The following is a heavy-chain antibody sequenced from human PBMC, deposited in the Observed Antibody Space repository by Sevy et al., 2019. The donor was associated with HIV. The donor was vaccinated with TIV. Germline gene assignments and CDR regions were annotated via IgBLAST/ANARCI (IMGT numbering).Heavy chain of an antibody. V-gene: IGHV1-24*01. D-gene: IGHD3-10*01. CDR2: FDPEDGET. CDR3: ATGQYYYGSGSYPKYYYYYGMDV. Sequence: ASVKVSCKVSGYTLTELSMHWVRQAPGKGLEWMGGFDPEDGETIYAQKFQGRVTMTEETSTDTAYMELSSLRSEETAGYYCATGQYYYGSGSYPKYYYYYGMDVWGQGTTVTVSS. CDR1: GYTLTELS. J-gene: IGHJ6*02.